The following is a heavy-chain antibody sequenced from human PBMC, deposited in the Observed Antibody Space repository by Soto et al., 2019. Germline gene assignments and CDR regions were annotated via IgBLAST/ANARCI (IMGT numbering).Heavy chain of an antibody. V-gene: IGHV1-69*06. CDR3: ARHGNYYDSSGYSLYYYYGMDG. J-gene: IGHJ6*02. CDR2: IIPIFGTA. CDR1: GGTFGSYA. D-gene: IGHD3-22*01. Sequence: GPSVKVSCKASGGTFGSYAISWVRQAPGQGLEWLGGIIPIFGTANYAQKFQGRVTITADKSTSTAYMELSSLRSEDTAVYYCARHGNYYDSSGYSLYYYYGMDGYGPGTSVTVSS.